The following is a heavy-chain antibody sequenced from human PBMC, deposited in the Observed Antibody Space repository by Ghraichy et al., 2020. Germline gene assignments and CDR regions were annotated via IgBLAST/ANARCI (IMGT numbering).Heavy chain of an antibody. Sequence: GSLRLSCAASGFTFSSYSMNWVRQAPGKGLEWVSSISSSSSYIYYADSVKGRFTISRDNAKNSLYLQMNSLRAEDTAVYYCARVEATAYYYGMDVWGQGTTVTVSS. CDR3: ARVEATAYYYGMDV. D-gene: IGHD1-26*01. CDR1: GFTFSSYS. V-gene: IGHV3-21*01. CDR2: ISSSSSYI. J-gene: IGHJ6*02.